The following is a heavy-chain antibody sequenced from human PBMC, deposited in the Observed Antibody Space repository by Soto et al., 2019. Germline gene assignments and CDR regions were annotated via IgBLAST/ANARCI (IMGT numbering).Heavy chain of an antibody. V-gene: IGHV1-18*01. CDR2: IIAYNGNT. D-gene: IGHD1-26*01. J-gene: IGHJ4*02. CDR3: ARDPPEVGATRERSDY. Sequence: QVQLVQSGAEVKKPGASVKVSCKASGYTFTSYGISWVRQAPGQGLEWMGWIIAYNGNTNHAQKLQGRVTMTTDTSTSTAYMELRSLRSDDTAVYYCARDPPEVGATRERSDYWGQGTLVAVAS. CDR1: GYTFTSYG.